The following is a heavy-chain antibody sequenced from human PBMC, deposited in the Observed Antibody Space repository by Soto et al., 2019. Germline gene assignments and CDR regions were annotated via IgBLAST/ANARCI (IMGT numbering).Heavy chain of an antibody. CDR2: INHSGST. V-gene: IGHV4-34*01. D-gene: IGHD3-3*01. CDR1: GASFSGYY. CDR3: ARGARITIFGVVYNWFDP. J-gene: IGHJ5*02. Sequence: SETLSLTCAVYGASFSGYYWSWIRQPPGKGLEWIGEINHSGSTNYNPSLKSRVTISVDTSKNQFSLKLSSVTAADTAVYYCARGARITIFGVVYNWFDPWGQGTLVTVSS.